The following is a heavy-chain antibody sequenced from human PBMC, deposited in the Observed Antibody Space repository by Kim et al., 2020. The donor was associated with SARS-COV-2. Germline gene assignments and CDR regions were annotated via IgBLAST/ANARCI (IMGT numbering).Heavy chain of an antibody. J-gene: IGHJ4*02. CDR3: TRDQRWLQGGDAIDY. D-gene: IGHD5-12*01. V-gene: IGHV3-49*03. CDR2: IRSKAYGGTT. Sequence: GGSLRLSCTASGFTFGDYAMSWFRQAPGKGLEWVGFIRSKAYGGTTEYAASVKGRFTISRDDSKSIAYLQMNSLKTEDTAVYYCTRDQRWLQGGDAIDYWGQGTLVAFSS. CDR1: GFTFGDYA.